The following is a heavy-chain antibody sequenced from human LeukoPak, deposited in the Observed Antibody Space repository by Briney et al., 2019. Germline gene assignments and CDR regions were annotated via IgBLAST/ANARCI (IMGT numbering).Heavy chain of an antibody. J-gene: IGHJ4*02. CDR2: INHSGST. D-gene: IGHD3-10*01. Sequence: SETLSLTCAVYGGSFSGYYWSWIRQPPGKGLEWIGEINHSGSTNYNPSLKSRVTISVDTSKNQFSLKLSSVTAADTAVYYCARGVLMVRGVIFPFDYWGQGTLVTVSS. CDR1: GGSFSGYY. CDR3: ARGVLMVRGVIFPFDY. V-gene: IGHV4-34*01.